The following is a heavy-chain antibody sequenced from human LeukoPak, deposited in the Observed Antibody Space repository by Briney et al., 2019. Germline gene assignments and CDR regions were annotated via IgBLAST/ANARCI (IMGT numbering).Heavy chain of an antibody. J-gene: IGHJ6*02. D-gene: IGHD3-22*01. CDR3: ARDQGVVVHGKYHYYGMDV. Sequence: GRSLRLSCAASGFTFSSYGIHWVRQAPGKGLEWVAAISYDESSKYYADSVKGRFTISRDNSKNTLYLQMNSLRAEDTAVYYCARDQGVVVHGKYHYYGMDVWGQGTTVTVSS. V-gene: IGHV3-30*03. CDR1: GFTFSSYG. CDR2: ISYDESSK.